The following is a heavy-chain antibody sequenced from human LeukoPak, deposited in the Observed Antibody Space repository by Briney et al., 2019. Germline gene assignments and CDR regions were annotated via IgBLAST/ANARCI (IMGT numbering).Heavy chain of an antibody. Sequence: PSETLSLTCTVSGGSISSYCWSWIRQPPGKGLEWIGYIYYSGSTNYNPSLKSRVTISVDTSKNQFSLKLSSVTAADTAVYYCAREGRGYYDSSGAIDYWGQGTLVTVSS. J-gene: IGHJ4*02. CDR1: GGSISSYC. CDR2: IYYSGST. D-gene: IGHD3-22*01. CDR3: AREGRGYYDSSGAIDY. V-gene: IGHV4-59*01.